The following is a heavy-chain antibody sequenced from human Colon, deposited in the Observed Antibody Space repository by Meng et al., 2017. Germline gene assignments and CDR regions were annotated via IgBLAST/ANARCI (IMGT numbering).Heavy chain of an antibody. CDR2: INPNSGGT. V-gene: IGHV1-2*06. J-gene: IGHJ4*02. D-gene: IGHD5-24*01. CDR1: GYTFTGYY. Sequence: ASVTVSCKASGYTFTGYYMHWVRQAPGQGLEWMGRINPNSGGTNYAQKFQGRVTMTRDSSISTAYMELNRLRSDDTAGYYCARGGGRDGYKSALDYWGQGTLVTVSS. CDR3: ARGGGRDGYKSALDY.